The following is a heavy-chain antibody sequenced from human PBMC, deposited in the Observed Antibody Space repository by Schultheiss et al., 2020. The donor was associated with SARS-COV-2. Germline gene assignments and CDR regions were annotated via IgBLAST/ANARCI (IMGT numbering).Heavy chain of an antibody. CDR3: ARDSSVGGRYDFWSGPNDY. V-gene: IGHV3-48*01. CDR2: ISSSSSTI. D-gene: IGHD3-3*01. J-gene: IGHJ4*02. Sequence: GGSLRLSCAASGFTFSSYSMNWVRQAPGKGLEWVSYISSSSSTIYYADSVKGRFTISRDNAKNSLYLQMNSLRAEDTAVYYCARDSSVGGRYDFWSGPNDYWGQGTLVTVSS. CDR1: GFTFSSYS.